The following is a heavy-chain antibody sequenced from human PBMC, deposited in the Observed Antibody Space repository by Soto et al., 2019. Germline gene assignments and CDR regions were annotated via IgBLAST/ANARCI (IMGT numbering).Heavy chain of an antibody. Sequence: QVQLVESGGGVVQPGRSLRLSCAASGFTFSSYAMHWVRQAPGKGLEWVAVISYDGSNKYYADSVKGRFTISRDNSKNTLYLQMNSLRAEDTAVYYCARSLLSSGLDYWGQGTLVTVSS. J-gene: IGHJ4*02. V-gene: IGHV3-30-3*01. CDR2: ISYDGSNK. CDR1: GFTFSSYA. CDR3: ARSLLSSGLDY.